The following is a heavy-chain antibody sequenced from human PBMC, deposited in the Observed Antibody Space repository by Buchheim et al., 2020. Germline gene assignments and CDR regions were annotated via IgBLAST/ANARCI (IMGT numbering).Heavy chain of an antibody. V-gene: IGHV4-31*03. Sequence: QVQLQESGPGLVKPSQTLSLTCTVSGGSISSGGYYWSWIRQHPGKGLEWIGYIYYSGRTYYNPSLKSRVTIYVETSKKQFSLKLSSVTAADTAVYYCARDYYDFWSGYYTGQDYWGQGTL. CDR2: IYYSGRT. J-gene: IGHJ4*02. CDR1: GGSISSGGYY. CDR3: ARDYYDFWSGYYTGQDY. D-gene: IGHD3-3*01.